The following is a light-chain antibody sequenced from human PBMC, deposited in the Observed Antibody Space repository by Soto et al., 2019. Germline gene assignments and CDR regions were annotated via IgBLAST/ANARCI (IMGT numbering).Light chain of an antibody. J-gene: IGKJ1*01. CDR1: QSVSSY. CDR3: T. CDR2: GAS. Sequence: EIVLTQSPATLSLSPGERATLSCRASQSVSSYLAWYQQKPGQAPRLLIYGASSRATGIPDRFSGSGSGTDFTLTISRLEPEDFAVSWTTFGQGTKVDIK. V-gene: IGKV3-11*01.